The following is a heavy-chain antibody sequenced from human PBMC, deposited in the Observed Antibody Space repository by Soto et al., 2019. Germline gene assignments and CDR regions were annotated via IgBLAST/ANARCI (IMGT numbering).Heavy chain of an antibody. Sequence: PSETLSLTCTVSGGSISSGDYYWSWIRQPPGKGLEWIGYIYYSGSTYYNPSLKSRVTISVDTSKNQFSLKLSSVTAADTAVYYCARGGCGGSCYSGPPGGFDPWGQGTLVTVSS. CDR2: IYYSGST. V-gene: IGHV4-30-4*01. CDR3: ARGGCGGSCYSGPPGGFDP. CDR1: GGSISSGDYY. D-gene: IGHD2-15*01. J-gene: IGHJ5*02.